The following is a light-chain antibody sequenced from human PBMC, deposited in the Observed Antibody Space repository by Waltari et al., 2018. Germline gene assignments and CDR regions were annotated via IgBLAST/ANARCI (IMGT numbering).Light chain of an antibody. CDR3: MQGTHFPRT. CDR2: KVS. J-gene: IGKJ1*01. V-gene: IGKV2-30*02. CDR1: QSLLHSNGNTY. Sequence: DAVMTKSPLSLPITPGQAASMTCRSSQSLLHSNGNTYLSWFLQKPGQPPRRLIYKVSNRDSGVPDRFSGSGAGTDFTLKISRVEAEDVGVYYCMQGTHFPRTFGQGTKVEIK.